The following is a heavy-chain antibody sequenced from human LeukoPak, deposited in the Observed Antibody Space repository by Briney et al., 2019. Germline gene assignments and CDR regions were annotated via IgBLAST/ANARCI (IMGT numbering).Heavy chain of an antibody. CDR2: INPNSGGT. CDR3: ARDTSGAAMGEHDY. V-gene: IGHV1-2*02. J-gene: IGHJ4*02. D-gene: IGHD5-18*01. CDR1: GYTFTGYY. Sequence: ASVKVSCKASGYTFTGYYMHWVRQAPGQGLEWMGWINPNSGGTNYAQKFQGRVTMTRDTSISTAYMELSRLRSDDTAVYYCARDTSGAAMGEHDYWGQGTLVTVSS.